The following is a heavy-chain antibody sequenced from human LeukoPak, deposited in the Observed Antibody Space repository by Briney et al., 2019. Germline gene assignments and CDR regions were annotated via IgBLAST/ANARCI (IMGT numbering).Heavy chain of an antibody. J-gene: IGHJ4*02. CDR1: GFTFSSYA. D-gene: IGHD1-26*01. CDR2: ISYDGSNK. CDR3: ARVYSGISPALSH. Sequence: GGSLRLSCAASGFTFSSYAMHWVRQAPGKGLEWVAVISYDGSNKYYADSVKGRFTISRDNSKNTLYLQMNSLRAEDTAVYYCARVYSGISPALSHWGQGTLVTVSS. V-gene: IGHV3-30-3*01.